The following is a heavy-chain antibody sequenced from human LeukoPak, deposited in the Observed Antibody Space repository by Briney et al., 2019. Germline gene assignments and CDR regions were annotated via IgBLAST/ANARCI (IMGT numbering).Heavy chain of an antibody. CDR1: GFTFSSYS. V-gene: IGHV4-34*08. J-gene: IGHJ4*02. D-gene: IGHD5-18*01. CDR2: INHSGST. CDR3: AAYSYGYLYYFDY. Sequence: GSLRLSCAASGFTFSSYSMNWVRQPPGKGLEWIGEINHSGSTNYNPSLKSRVTISVDTSKNQFSLKLSSVTAADTAVYYCAAYSYGYLYYFDYWGQGTLVTVSS.